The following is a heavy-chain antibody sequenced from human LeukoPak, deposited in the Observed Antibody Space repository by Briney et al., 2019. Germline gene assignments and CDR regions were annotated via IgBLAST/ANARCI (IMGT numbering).Heavy chain of an antibody. V-gene: IGHV3-48*03. J-gene: IGHJ4*02. CDR1: GFTFSSYE. CDR2: ISSSGSTI. Sequence: GGSLRLSCAASGFTFSSYEMNWVRQAPGKGLEWVSYISSSGSTIYYADSVKGRFTISRDSAKNSLYLQMNSLRAGDTAFYYCARLAAAGKGVGFDYWGQGTLVTVSS. D-gene: IGHD6-13*01. CDR3: ARLAAAGKGVGFDY.